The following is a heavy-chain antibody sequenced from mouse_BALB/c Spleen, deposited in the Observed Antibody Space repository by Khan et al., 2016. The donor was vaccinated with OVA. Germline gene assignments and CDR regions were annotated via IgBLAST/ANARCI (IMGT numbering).Heavy chain of an antibody. V-gene: IGHV1-26*01. J-gene: IGHJ3*01. CDR3: ARRYDFFAS. CDR2: INPNTYNI. Sequence: VQLQQSGPDLVKPGASVKISCMASGYSFTAYYMNWVRLSHGKSLECIGRINPNTYNINYNQKFKGKAILTVDKSSSTAYMELRSVTSEDSAVYFCARRYDFFASWSQGTLVTVSA. D-gene: IGHD2-14*01. CDR1: GYSFTAYY.